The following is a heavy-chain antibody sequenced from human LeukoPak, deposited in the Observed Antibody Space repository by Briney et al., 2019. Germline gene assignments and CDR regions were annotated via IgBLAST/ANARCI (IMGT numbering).Heavy chain of an antibody. V-gene: IGHV4-30-2*01. D-gene: IGHD3-3*01. CDR1: GGSISSGGYS. CDR2: IYHSGST. CDR3: AREVEDFWSGYYIGMVDY. J-gene: IGHJ4*02. Sequence: SQTLSLTCAVSGGSISSGGYSWSWIRQPPGKGLEWIGYIYHSGSTYYNPSLKSRVAISVDRSKNQFSLKLSSVTAADTAVYYCAREVEDFWSGYYIGMVDYWGQGTLVTVSS.